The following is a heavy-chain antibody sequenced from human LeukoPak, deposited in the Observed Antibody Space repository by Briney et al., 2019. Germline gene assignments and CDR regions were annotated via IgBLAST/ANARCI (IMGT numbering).Heavy chain of an antibody. CDR3: ARWYSTSITVGHFDY. Sequence: PSETLSLTCTVSGGSISSYYWSWIRQPPGKGLEWIGYIYYSGSTDYNPSLKSRVTISVDTSKNQFSLKLSSVTAADTAVYYCARWYSTSITVGHFDYWGQGTLVTVSS. CDR1: GGSISSYY. V-gene: IGHV4-59*01. CDR2: IYYSGST. D-gene: IGHD6-6*01. J-gene: IGHJ4*02.